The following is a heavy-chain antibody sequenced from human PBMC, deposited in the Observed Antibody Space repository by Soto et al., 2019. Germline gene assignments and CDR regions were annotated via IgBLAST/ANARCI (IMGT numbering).Heavy chain of an antibody. CDR3: ARDLSGGWNYYYGMDV. J-gene: IGHJ6*02. CDR1: GFTFSSYA. Sequence: GGSLRLSCAASGFTFSSYAMHWVRQAPGKGLEWVAVISYDGSNKYYADSVKGRFTISRDNSKNTLYLQMNSLRAEDTAVYYCARDLSGGWNYYYGMDVWGQGTTVTVSS. D-gene: IGHD3-10*02. V-gene: IGHV3-30-3*01. CDR2: ISYDGSNK.